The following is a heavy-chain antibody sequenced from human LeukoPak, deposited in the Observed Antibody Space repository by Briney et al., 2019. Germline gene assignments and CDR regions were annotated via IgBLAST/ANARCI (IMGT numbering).Heavy chain of an antibody. D-gene: IGHD4-17*01. Sequence: PSETLSLTCTVSGGSISSYYWSWIRQPPGKGLEWVGYIYYSGSTNYNPSLKSRVTISVDTSKNQFSPKLSSVTAADTAVYYCARSNCDYAYCGQGTLVTVSS. CDR2: IYYSGST. V-gene: IGHV4-59*08. J-gene: IGHJ4*02. CDR3: ARSNCDYAY. CDR1: GGSISSYY.